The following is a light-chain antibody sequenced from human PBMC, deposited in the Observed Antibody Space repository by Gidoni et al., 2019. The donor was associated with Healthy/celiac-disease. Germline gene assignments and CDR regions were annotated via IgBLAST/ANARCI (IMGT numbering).Light chain of an antibody. Sequence: DIQMTQSPSSLSASVGDRVTITCRASQSISSYLNWYQQKPGKAPKLLIYAASNLQSGVPSRFSGSGSGTDFTLTISSLQPEDFATYYCQQSYSTPCTFGQGNKLEIK. CDR1: QSISSY. CDR2: AAS. CDR3: QQSYSTPCT. V-gene: IGKV1-39*01. J-gene: IGKJ2*02.